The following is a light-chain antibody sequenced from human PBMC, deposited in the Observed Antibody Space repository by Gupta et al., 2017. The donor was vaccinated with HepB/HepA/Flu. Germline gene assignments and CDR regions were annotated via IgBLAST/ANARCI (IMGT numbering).Light chain of an antibody. V-gene: IGLV1-40*01. Sequence: QSVLTQPPSVSGAPGQRVTISCTGSRSNIGADFDVHWYQQVPGAAPKLLIYGDSSRPSGVPDRFSGSKSGTSASLAITGLQAEDEADYYCQSYDSSLSGGVFGTGTKVTVL. CDR2: GDS. CDR1: RSNIGADFD. CDR3: QSYDSSLSGGV. J-gene: IGLJ1*01.